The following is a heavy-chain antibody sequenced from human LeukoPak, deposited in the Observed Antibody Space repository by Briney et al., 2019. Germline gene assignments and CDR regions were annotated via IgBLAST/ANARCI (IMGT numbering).Heavy chain of an antibody. CDR1: GGSISSYY. V-gene: IGHV4-4*07. CDR2: IYTSGST. D-gene: IGHD3-10*01. Sequence: SETLSLTFTVSGGSISSYYWSWIRQPAGKGLEWIGRIYTSGSTNYNPSLKSRVTMSVDTSKNQFSLKLSSVTAADTAVYYCARARYYYGSGSPHYYMDVWGKGTTVTISS. CDR3: ARARYYYGSGSPHYYMDV. J-gene: IGHJ6*03.